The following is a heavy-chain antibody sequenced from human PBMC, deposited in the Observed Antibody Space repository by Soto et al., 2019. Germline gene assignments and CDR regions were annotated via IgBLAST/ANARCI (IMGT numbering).Heavy chain of an antibody. V-gene: IGHV3-33*01. J-gene: IGHJ4*02. D-gene: IGHD1-26*01. Sequence: PGGSLRLSCAASGFTFSSYGMEWVRQAPGKGLEWVALIWYDGSYKYYADCVKGRFTISRDNSKNTLYLQTNSLRAEDTAVYYCARDLRVGAPDYWGQGTLVTVSS. CDR1: GFTFSSYG. CDR3: ARDLRVGAPDY. CDR2: IWYDGSYK.